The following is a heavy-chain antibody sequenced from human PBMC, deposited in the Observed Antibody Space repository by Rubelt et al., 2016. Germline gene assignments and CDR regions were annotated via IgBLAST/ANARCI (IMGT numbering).Heavy chain of an antibody. CDR2: IHSDGSST. V-gene: IGHV3-74*01. CDR3: ARSGPDVVVPAAIRVEGDAFDI. Sequence: EVQLVESGGGLVQPGGSLRLSCAASGFTFSSYWMHWVRQAPGKGLVWVSRIHSDGSSTSYADSVKGRFTISRDNAKNTLYLQMNSRRAEDTAVYYCARSGPDVVVPAAIRVEGDAFDIWGQGTMVTVSS. D-gene: IGHD2-2*02. J-gene: IGHJ3*02. CDR1: GFTFSSYW.